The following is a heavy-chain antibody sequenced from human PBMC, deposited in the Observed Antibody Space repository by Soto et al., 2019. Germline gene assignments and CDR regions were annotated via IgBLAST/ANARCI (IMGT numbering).Heavy chain of an antibody. D-gene: IGHD6-13*01. J-gene: IGHJ6*02. CDR3: AKTAAGGKNYYGMDV. CDR1: GYSFTSHW. V-gene: IGHV5-51*01. Sequence: GEALKISFKGSGYSFTSHWIGWARQMPGKGLEWMGIIYPGDSDTRYSPSFQGQVTISADKSISTAYLQWSSLKASDTAMYYCAKTAAGGKNYYGMDVWGQGTTVTVSS. CDR2: IYPGDSDT.